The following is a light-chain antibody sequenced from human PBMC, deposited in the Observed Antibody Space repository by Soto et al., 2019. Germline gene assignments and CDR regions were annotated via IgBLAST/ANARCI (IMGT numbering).Light chain of an antibody. J-gene: IGLJ1*01. CDR3: SAYAGSNKSV. Sequence: QSALTQPPSASGSPGQSVTISCTGTISDVGGYNYVSWYQQHPGKAPKLMIYEVSKRPSGVPDRFSGSKSGNTASLTVSGLQPEDEADYYCSAYAGSNKSVFGTGTKLTVL. CDR1: ISDVGGYNY. V-gene: IGLV2-8*01. CDR2: EVS.